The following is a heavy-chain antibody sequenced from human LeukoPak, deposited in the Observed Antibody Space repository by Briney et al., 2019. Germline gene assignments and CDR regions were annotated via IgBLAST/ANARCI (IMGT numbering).Heavy chain of an antibody. Sequence: GGSLRLSCAASGFSFSTYAMSWVRRAPGKGLEWVSGINKGGDSTYYADSVKGRFTISRDNSKNTLYLQMNSLRAEDTAIYYCAKLSGSYPLDIWGQGTMVPVSS. J-gene: IGHJ3*02. V-gene: IGHV3-23*01. D-gene: IGHD1-26*01. CDR1: GFSFSTYA. CDR2: INKGGDST. CDR3: AKLSGSYPLDI.